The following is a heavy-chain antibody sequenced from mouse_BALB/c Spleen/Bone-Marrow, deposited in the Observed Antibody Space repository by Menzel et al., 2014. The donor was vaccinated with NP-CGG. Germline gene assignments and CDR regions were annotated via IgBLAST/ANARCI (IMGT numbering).Heavy chain of an antibody. CDR1: GYTFTSYW. CDR2: IAPGSGST. V-gene: IGHV1S41*01. Sequence: DLVKPGASVKLSCKASGYTFTSYWINWIKRRPGQGLEWIGRIAPGSGSTYYDEMFKGKATLTVDTSSSTAYIQLSSLSSEDSAVYSCARSYYGRAMDYWGQGTSVTVSS. J-gene: IGHJ4*01. CDR3: ARSYYGRAMDY. D-gene: IGHD1-1*01.